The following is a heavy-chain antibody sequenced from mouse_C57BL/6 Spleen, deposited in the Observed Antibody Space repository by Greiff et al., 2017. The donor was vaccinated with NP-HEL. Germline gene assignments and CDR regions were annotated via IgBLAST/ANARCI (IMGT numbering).Heavy chain of an antibody. CDR2: IYPRDGST. CDR3: AYYYGSSSAWFAY. D-gene: IGHD1-1*01. V-gene: IGHV1-78*01. Sequence: VQLQQSDAELVKPGASVKISCKVSGYTFTDHTIHWMKQRPEQGLEWIGYIYPRDGSTKYNEKFKGKATLTADKSSSTAYMQLNSLTSEDSAVYFCAYYYGSSSAWFAYWGQGTLVTVSA. J-gene: IGHJ3*01. CDR1: GYTFTDHT.